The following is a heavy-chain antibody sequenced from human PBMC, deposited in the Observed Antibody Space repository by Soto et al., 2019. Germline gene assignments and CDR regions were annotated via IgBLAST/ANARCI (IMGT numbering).Heavy chain of an antibody. J-gene: IGHJ5*02. Sequence: ASVKVSCKASGYTFTSYDINWVRQATGQGLEWMGWMNPNSGNTDYAQKFQGRVTMTRNTSISTAYMELSSLRSEDTAVYYCALERSAAGTGLFDPSSQRTLVTVSS. CDR2: MNPNSGNT. D-gene: IGHD6-13*01. CDR3: ALERSAAGTGLFDP. CDR1: GYTFTSYD. V-gene: IGHV1-8*01.